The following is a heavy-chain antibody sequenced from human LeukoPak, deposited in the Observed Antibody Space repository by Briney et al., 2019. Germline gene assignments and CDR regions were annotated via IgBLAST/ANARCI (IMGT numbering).Heavy chain of an antibody. J-gene: IGHJ4*02. D-gene: IGHD3-10*01. CDR2: ISNTGVT. CDR1: GFTFSSYA. V-gene: IGHV3-69-1*01. Sequence: GGSLRLSCAASGFTFSSYAMSWVRQAPGKGLEWVSTISNTGVTHYADSVKGRFTISRDSAKNSQYLQIYSLRDEDTAVYYCARYYFGSGNYRTFDRWGQGTLVIVSS. CDR3: ARYYFGSGNYRTFDR.